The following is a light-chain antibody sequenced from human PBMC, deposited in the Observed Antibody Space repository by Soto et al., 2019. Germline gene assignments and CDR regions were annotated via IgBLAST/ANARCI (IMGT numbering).Light chain of an antibody. J-gene: IGKJ1*01. CDR2: AAS. Sequence: DIQMTQSPSPLSASVGDRVTITCRASQSISNYLNWYQQKPGKAPKLLMYAASSLQSGVPSRFSGSGSGTDFTLTISSLQPEDFATYYCQQSYSTPRTFGQGTKVKIK. CDR3: QQSYSTPRT. CDR1: QSISNY. V-gene: IGKV1-39*01.